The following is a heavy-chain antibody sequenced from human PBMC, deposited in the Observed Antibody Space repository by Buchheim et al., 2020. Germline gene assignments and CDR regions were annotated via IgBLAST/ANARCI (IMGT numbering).Heavy chain of an antibody. V-gene: IGHV3-23*04. CDR2: ISGQSETA. CDR3: VKNSGWFNT. CDR1: GFSFGNTD. D-gene: IGHD1-26*01. J-gene: IGHJ5*02. Sequence: VDSGGDLVQPGRSLRLSCVASGFSFGNTDMSWVRQAPGKGLEWVSTISGQSETADYADSVKGRFTISRDNSKNMVYLQLTSLRVEDTALYYCVKNSGWFNTWGQGTL.